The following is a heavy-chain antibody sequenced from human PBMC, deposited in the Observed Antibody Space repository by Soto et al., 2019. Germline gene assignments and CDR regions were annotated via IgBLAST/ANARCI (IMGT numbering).Heavy chain of an antibody. V-gene: IGHV1-69*08. J-gene: IGHJ4*02. CDR3: AREPHGLDYSPPRLSEH. D-gene: IGHD4-4*01. Sequence: QVQLVQSGAEVKKPGSSVKVSCKASGGTFSSYTISWVRQAPGQGLEWMGRIIPILGIANYAQKFQGRVTITADKSTSTAYMELSSLRSEDTAVYYCAREPHGLDYSPPRLSEHWGQGTLVTVSS. CDR2: IIPILGIA. CDR1: GGTFSSYT.